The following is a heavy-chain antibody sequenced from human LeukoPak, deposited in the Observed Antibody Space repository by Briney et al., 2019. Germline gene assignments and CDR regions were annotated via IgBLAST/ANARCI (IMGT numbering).Heavy chain of an antibody. CDR3: ARVLRYYDILSKPFDY. CDR1: GYTFTGYY. J-gene: IGHJ4*02. D-gene: IGHD3-9*01. CDR2: INPDSGGT. V-gene: IGHV1-2*02. Sequence: ASVKVSCKASGYTFTGYYMHWVRQAPGQGLEWMGWINPDSGGTKYAQKFRDRVTMTRDTSISTAYMELSRLRSDDTAVYYCARVLRYYDILSKPFDYWGQGTLVTVSS.